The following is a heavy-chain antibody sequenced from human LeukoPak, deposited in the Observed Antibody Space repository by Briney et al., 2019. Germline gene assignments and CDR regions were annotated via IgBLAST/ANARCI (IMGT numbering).Heavy chain of an antibody. CDR3: ARDYGGKAWFDS. J-gene: IGHJ5*01. CDR2: MNPNSGNT. Sequence: ASVKVSCKASGYTFTTYEINWVRQATGQGLEWMGWMNPNSGNTVYAQKFQGRVTMTRDTSASTVYMELSSLRSEDTAMYYCARDYGGKAWFDSWGQGILVTVSS. D-gene: IGHD4-23*01. V-gene: IGHV1-8*01. CDR1: GYTFTTYE.